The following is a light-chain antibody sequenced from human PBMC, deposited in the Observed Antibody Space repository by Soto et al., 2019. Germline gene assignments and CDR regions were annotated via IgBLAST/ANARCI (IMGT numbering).Light chain of an antibody. Sequence: QSVLTQPASESGSPGQSITISCTGTSSDVGHYDYVSWYQQHPGKVPKLIISEVTTLPSRVSDRFSGSKSGNTASLYVSRLQAEDEAHYYCSSYTTAYTQVFGGGTKLTVL. CDR3: SSYTTAYTQV. J-gene: IGLJ3*02. V-gene: IGLV2-14*01. CDR1: SSDVGHYDY. CDR2: EVT.